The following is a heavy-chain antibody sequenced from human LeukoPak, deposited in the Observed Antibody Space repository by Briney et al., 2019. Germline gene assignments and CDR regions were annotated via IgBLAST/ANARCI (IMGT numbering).Heavy chain of an antibody. V-gene: IGHV3-7*01. CDR3: ARGGSYYRY. D-gene: IGHD1-26*01. J-gene: IGHJ4*02. CDR1: GFTVSSNY. CDR2: IKQDGSEK. Sequence: GGSLRLSCAASGFTVSSNYMSWVRQAPGKGLEWVANIKQDGSEKNYVDSVKGRFTISRDNAKNSLYLQMNSLRAEDTAVYYCARGGSYYRYWGQGTLVTVSS.